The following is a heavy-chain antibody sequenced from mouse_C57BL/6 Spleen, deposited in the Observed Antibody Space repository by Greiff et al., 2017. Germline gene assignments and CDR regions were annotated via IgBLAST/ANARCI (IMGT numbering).Heavy chain of an antibody. CDR3: ARSRYDYDGYYAMDY. CDR2: IDPSDSYT. D-gene: IGHD2-4*01. CDR1: GYTFTSYW. V-gene: IGHV1-69*01. Sequence: QVHVKQPGAELVMPGASVKLSCKASGYTFTSYWMHWVKQRPGQGLEWIGEIDPSDSYTNYNQKFKGKSTLTVDKSSSTAYMQLSSLTSEDSAVYYCARSRYDYDGYYAMDYWGQGTSVTVSS. J-gene: IGHJ4*01.